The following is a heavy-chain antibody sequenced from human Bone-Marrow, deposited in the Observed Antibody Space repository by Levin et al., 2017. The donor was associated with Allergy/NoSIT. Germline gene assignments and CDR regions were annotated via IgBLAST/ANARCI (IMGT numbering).Heavy chain of an antibody. CDR3: ARPDDDAASPQRYYFQY. Sequence: AASVKVSCEASGYTVTNYYIHWVRQAPGQGLEWMGIINPNDGGTTYAQKFQGRLTIIRDTSTSTIYMELSNLRSEDTAMYYCARPDDDAASPQRYYFQYWGQGTLVTVSS. D-gene: IGHD3-16*01. CDR1: GYTVTNYY. V-gene: IGHV1-46*01. CDR2: INPNDGGT. J-gene: IGHJ4*02.